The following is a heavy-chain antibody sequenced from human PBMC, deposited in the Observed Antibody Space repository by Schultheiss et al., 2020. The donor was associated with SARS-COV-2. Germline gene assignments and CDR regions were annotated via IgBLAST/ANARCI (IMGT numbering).Heavy chain of an antibody. J-gene: IGHJ3*02. D-gene: IGHD2-15*01. CDR2: IYYSGST. CDR3: AREDYSHAFDI. CDR1: GGSFTDYY. V-gene: IGHV4-34*09. Sequence: SETLSLTCVVYGGSFTDYYWSWIRQPPGKGLEWIGYIYYSGSTYYNPSLKSRVTISVDTSKNQFSLKLSSVTAADTAVYYCAREDYSHAFDIWGQGTMVTVSS.